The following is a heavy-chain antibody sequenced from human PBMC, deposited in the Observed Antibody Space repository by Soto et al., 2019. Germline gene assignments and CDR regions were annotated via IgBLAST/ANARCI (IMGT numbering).Heavy chain of an antibody. CDR3: ARHDSGGSYYYYYYMDV. Sequence: SETLSLTCSVSGGSISNPIYYWAWIRQPPGKGLEWIGSIFYSGSAYYNPSLKSRVTMSVDTSKNQFSLKLSSVTAADTAVYYCARHDSGGSYYYYYYMDVWGKGTTVTVSS. V-gene: IGHV4-39*01. CDR1: GGSISNPIYY. J-gene: IGHJ6*03. D-gene: IGHD2-15*01. CDR2: IFYSGSA.